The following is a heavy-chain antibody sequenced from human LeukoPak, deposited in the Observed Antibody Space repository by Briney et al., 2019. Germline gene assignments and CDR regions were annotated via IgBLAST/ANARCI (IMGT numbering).Heavy chain of an antibody. Sequence: PSQTLSLTCTVSGGSISSGDYYWSWIRQPPGKGLEWIGYIYYSGSTYYNPSLKSRVTISVDTSKNQFSLKLSSVTAADTAVYYCARGYYYGSGSYYNGRNWFDPWGQGTLVTVSS. J-gene: IGHJ5*02. CDR1: GGSISSGDYY. CDR3: ARGYYYGSGSYYNGRNWFDP. CDR2: IYYSGST. V-gene: IGHV4-30-4*01. D-gene: IGHD3-10*01.